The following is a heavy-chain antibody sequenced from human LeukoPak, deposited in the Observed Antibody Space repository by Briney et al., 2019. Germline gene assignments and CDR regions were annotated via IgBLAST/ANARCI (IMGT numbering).Heavy chain of an antibody. CDR1: GITFSKYA. CDR2: IDGSGGRT. V-gene: IGHV3-23*01. J-gene: IGHJ5*02. CDR3: AKLGRGECSGGDCYSWFDP. Sequence: GGSLRLSCAASGITFSKYAMSWVRQAPGKGLEWASTIDGSGGRTYYADSVKGRFTISRDNSENMLCLQMNSLRAEDTALYYCAKLGRGECSGGDCYSWFDPWGQGTLVTVSS. D-gene: IGHD2-21*02.